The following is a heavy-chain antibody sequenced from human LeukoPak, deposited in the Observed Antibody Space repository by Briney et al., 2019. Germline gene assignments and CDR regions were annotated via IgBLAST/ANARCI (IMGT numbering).Heavy chain of an antibody. CDR1: GFTFSSYG. CDR2: IRYDGSNK. CDR3: ARDSHYYGSGSKFGY. V-gene: IGHV3-30*02. D-gene: IGHD3-10*01. Sequence: PGGSLRLSCAASGFTFSSYGMHWVRQAPGKGLEWVAFIRYDGSNKYYADSVKGRFTISRDNSKNTLYLQMNSLRAEDTAVYYCARDSHYYGSGSKFGYWGQGTLVTVSS. J-gene: IGHJ4*02.